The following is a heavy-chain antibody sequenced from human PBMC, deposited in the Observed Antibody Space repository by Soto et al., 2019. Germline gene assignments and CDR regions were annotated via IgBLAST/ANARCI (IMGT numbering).Heavy chain of an antibody. CDR2: IKQDGSEK. J-gene: IGHJ3*02. CDR1: GFTFSSYW. CDR3: AKKMGYCSGGSCYSFYAFDI. Sequence: GGSLRLSCAASGFTFSSYWMSWVRQAPGKGLEWVANIKQDGSEKYYVDSVKGRFTISRDNAKNSLYLQMNSLRAEDTAVYYCAKKMGYCSGGSCYSFYAFDIWGQGTMVTVSS. V-gene: IGHV3-7*01. D-gene: IGHD2-15*01.